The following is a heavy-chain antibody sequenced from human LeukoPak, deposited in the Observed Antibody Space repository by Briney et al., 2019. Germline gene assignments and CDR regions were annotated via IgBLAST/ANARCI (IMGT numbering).Heavy chain of an antibody. Sequence: PGRSLRLSCAASGFTFSSYAMHWVRQAPGKGLEWVAVIRYDGSNKYYADSVKGRFTISRDNSKNTLYLQMNSLRAEDTAVYYCAKRWLQLRSVDAFDIWGQGTMVTVSS. CDR2: IRYDGSNK. J-gene: IGHJ3*02. CDR1: GFTFSSYA. CDR3: AKRWLQLRSVDAFDI. V-gene: IGHV3-30*04. D-gene: IGHD5-24*01.